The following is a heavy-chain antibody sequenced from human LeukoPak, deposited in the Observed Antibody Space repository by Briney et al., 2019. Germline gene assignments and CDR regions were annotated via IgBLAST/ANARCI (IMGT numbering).Heavy chain of an antibody. J-gene: IGHJ4*02. V-gene: IGHV4-30-2*01. CDR2: IYHSGST. Sequence: SQTLSLTCAVSGGSISSGGYSWSWIRQPPGKGLEWIGYIYHSGSTYYNPSLKSRVTISVDRSKNQFSLKLSSVTAADTAVYYCARGRNGSYLFTNFDYWGQGTLVTVSS. CDR3: ARGRNGSYLFTNFDY. CDR1: GGSISSGGYS. D-gene: IGHD1-26*01.